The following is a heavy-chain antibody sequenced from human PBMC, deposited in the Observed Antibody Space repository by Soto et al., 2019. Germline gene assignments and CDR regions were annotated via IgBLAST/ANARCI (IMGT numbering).Heavy chain of an antibody. D-gene: IGHD2-21*02. CDR2: MYNTGST. J-gene: IGHJ6*02. CDR3: ARDLWGYCGTDCYPLDV. CDR1: DGSSSGYY. Sequence: AETLSHTCTVSDGSSSGYYWSWIRQPPGKGLEWIGYMYNTGSTVYNPSFKSRVTISVDTSKNQFSLKLNSVTAANTAVYYCARDLWGYCGTDCYPLDVWGQGTTVTVSS. V-gene: IGHV4-59*01.